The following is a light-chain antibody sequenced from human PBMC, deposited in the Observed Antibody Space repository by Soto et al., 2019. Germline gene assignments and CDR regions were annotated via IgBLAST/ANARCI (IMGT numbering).Light chain of an antibody. CDR2: DAS. Sequence: EIVLTQSPATLSLSPGERATLSCRASQSVSSYLAWYQQKPGQAPRLLIYDASNRATGIPARFSGSGSGTDFTLTISSLEPEDFAVNYCQQRSNWPPFTFGPGT. J-gene: IGKJ3*01. CDR1: QSVSSY. CDR3: QQRSNWPPFT. V-gene: IGKV3-11*01.